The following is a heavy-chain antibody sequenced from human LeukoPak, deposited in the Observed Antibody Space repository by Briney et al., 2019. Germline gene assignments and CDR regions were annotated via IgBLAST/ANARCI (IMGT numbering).Heavy chain of an antibody. J-gene: IGHJ4*02. CDR3: SSGLSVLRSNNSQVDY. Sequence: TGGSLRLSCAASGFTFSSYGMHWVRQAPRKGLEWVAFIRYDGSNKYYADSVKGRFTISRDDSKNTAYLQMNSLKPGDTAVYFCSSGLSVLRSNNSQVDYWGQGTLVTVSS. V-gene: IGHV3-30*02. D-gene: IGHD4-17*01. CDR2: IRYDGSNK. CDR1: GFTFSSYG.